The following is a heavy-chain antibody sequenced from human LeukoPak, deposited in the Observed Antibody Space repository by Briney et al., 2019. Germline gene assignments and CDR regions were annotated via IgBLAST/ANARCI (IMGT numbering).Heavy chain of an antibody. D-gene: IGHD1-26*01. V-gene: IGHV1-69*06. CDR2: IIPIFGTA. J-gene: IGHJ4*02. CDR3: ARDEYSGSYR. Sequence: ASVKVSCKAPGGTFSSYAISWVRQAPGQGLEWMGGIIPIFGTANYAQKFQGRVTITADKSTSTAYMELSSLRSEDTAVYYCARDEYSGSYRWGQGTLVTVSS. CDR1: GGTFSSYA.